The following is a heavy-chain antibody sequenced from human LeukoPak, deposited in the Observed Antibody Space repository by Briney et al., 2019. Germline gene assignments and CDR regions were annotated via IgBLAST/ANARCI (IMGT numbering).Heavy chain of an antibody. CDR2: ISSSSSYI. CDR1: GFTFSSYS. J-gene: IGHJ5*02. Sequence: GGSLRLSCAASGFTFSSYSMNWVRQAPGKGLEWVSSISSSSSYIYYADSEKGRFTISRDNAKNSLYLQMNSLRAEDTAMYYCARGAGECSGGSCYVINWFDPWGQGTLVTVSS. V-gene: IGHV3-21*01. CDR3: ARGAGECSGGSCYVINWFDP. D-gene: IGHD2-15*01.